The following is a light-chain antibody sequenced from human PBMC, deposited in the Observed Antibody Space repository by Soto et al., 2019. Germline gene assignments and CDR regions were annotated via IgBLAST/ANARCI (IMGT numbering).Light chain of an antibody. CDR3: QQCNEWPWT. Sequence: EIVMTQSPATLSVSPGESATLSCRASQRISRNLAWYQQKPGQAPRLLIYDASTRATAIPARFSGSGSETEFTLTISSLQSEDSAVYYCQQCNEWPWTFGQGTKVDI. V-gene: IGKV3-15*01. CDR2: DAS. CDR1: QRISRN. J-gene: IGKJ1*01.